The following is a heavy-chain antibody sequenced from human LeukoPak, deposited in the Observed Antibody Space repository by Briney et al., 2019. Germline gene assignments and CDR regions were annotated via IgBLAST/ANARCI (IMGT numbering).Heavy chain of an antibody. CDR2: INHSGST. V-gene: IGHV4-34*01. CDR3: AREQWLAPILGLYYHGMEV. D-gene: IGHD6-19*01. CDR1: GGSFSGYY. J-gene: IGHJ6*02. Sequence: PSETLSLTCAVYGGSFSGYYWSWIRQPPGKGLEWIGEINHSGSTNYNPSLKSRVTISVDTSKNQFSLKLSSLAAADTAVYYCAREQWLAPILGLYYHGMEVRGQGTTVTVSS.